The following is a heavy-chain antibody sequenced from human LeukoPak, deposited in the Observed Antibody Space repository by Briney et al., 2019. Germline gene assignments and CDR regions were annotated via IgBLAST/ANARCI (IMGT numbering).Heavy chain of an antibody. CDR2: IKQDGSQR. V-gene: IGHV3-7*01. J-gene: IGHJ4*02. CDR3: ATLVPAALGFDY. CDR1: GFTFSDYW. Sequence: GGSLRLSCTASGFTFSDYWMTWVRQAPGKGPEWVANIKQDGSQRYYVDSVKGRFTISRDNAKNSLYLQMNSLRAEDTAVYYCATLVPAALGFDYWGQGTLVTVSS. D-gene: IGHD2-2*01.